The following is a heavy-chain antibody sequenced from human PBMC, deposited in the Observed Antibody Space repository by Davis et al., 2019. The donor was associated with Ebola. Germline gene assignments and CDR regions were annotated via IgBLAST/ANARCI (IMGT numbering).Heavy chain of an antibody. CDR1: GYTFTGYY. D-gene: IGHD5-12*01. CDR3: ARVVWDSGYDRRIDY. CDR2: ISYDGSNK. Sequence: SCKASGYTFTGYYMHWVRQAPGKGLEWVAVISYDGSNKYYADSVKGRFTISRDNSKNTLYLQMNSLRADDTAVYYCARVVWDSGYDRRIDYWGQGTLVTVSS. J-gene: IGHJ4*02. V-gene: IGHV3-33*05.